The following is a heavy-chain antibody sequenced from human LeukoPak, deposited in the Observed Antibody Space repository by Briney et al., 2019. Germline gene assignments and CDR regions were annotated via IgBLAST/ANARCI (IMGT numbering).Heavy chain of an antibody. J-gene: IGHJ4*02. D-gene: IGHD2-15*01. Sequence: GGSLRLSCAASGFTFDDYGMNWVRQAPGKGLEWVSYITSSSSTIYYADSVKGRFTISRDNAKNSVYLQMDSLRAEDTAVHYCARDYYCSGGSCYSPDYDYWGQGTQVTVSS. CDR1: GFTFDDYG. V-gene: IGHV3-48*04. CDR3: ARDYYCSGGSCYSPDYDY. CDR2: ITSSSSTI.